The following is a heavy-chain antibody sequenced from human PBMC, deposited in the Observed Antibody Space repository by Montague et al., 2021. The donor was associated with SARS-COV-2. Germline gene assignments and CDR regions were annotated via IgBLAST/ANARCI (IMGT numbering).Heavy chain of an antibody. J-gene: IGHJ4*02. D-gene: IGHD1-20*01. Sequence: SVKVSCKASGYTFRSFGVSWVRQAPGQGLEWMGWISGYKGDTKTARQFQGRLTMATDTSTSTVYMELRSLRSDDSAVYYCARFWLTRTTYHDYWGQGTLVTVTS. CDR3: ARFWLTRTTYHDY. CDR2: ISGYKGDT. V-gene: IGHV1-18*01. CDR1: GYTFRSFG.